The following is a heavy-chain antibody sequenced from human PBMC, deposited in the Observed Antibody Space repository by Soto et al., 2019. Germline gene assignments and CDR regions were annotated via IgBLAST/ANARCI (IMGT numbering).Heavy chain of an antibody. J-gene: IGHJ5*02. CDR3: ARQASGYYYGWFDP. D-gene: IGHD3-22*01. Sequence: SETLSLTCTGSGGAILGSTYYWAWVRQSPGKGLEWIGTIFYSGGTFYTPSLKSRVTMSVDTSNNQFSLKLSSVTAADTAVYYCARQASGYYYGWFDPWGQGTLVTVSS. CDR1: GGAILGSTYY. CDR2: IFYSGGT. V-gene: IGHV4-39*01.